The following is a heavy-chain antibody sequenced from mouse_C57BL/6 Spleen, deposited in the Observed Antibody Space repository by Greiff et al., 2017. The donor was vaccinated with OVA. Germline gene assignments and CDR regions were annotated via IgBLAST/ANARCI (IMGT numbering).Heavy chain of an antibody. CDR1: GYSFTDYN. Sequence: VQLQQSGPELVKPGASVKISCKASGYSFTDYNMNWVKQSNGKSLEWIGVINPNYGTTSYNQKFKGKATLTVDQSSSTAYMQLNSLTSEDSAVYYCASSIYYDYDGNAMDYWGQGTSVTVSS. D-gene: IGHD2-4*01. J-gene: IGHJ4*01. CDR2: INPNYGTT. V-gene: IGHV1-39*01. CDR3: ASSIYYDYDGNAMDY.